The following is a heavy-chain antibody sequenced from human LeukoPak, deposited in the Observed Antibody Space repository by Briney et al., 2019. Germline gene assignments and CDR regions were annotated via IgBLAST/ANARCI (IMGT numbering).Heavy chain of an antibody. CDR1: GGSISSGGYS. CDR3: ASSYGSGRSGFDY. V-gene: IGHV4-30-2*01. Sequence: SQTLSLTCAVSGGSISSGGYSWSWIRQPPGKGLEWIGYIYHSGSTYYNPSLKSRVTISVDRSKNQFSLKLSSVTAADTAVYYCASSYGSGRSGFDYWGQGTLVTVSS. J-gene: IGHJ4*02. D-gene: IGHD3-10*01. CDR2: IYHSGST.